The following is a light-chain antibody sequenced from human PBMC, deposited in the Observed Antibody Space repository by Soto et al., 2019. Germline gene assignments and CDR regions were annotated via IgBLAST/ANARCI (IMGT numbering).Light chain of an antibody. CDR1: QSVSNY. V-gene: IGKV3-11*01. CDR2: DAS. CDR3: QHRAGWPPALT. J-gene: IGKJ4*01. Sequence: EIVLTQSPATLSLSPGERATLSCRASQSVSNYLAWYQQKPGQAPRLLIYDASNRATGIPARFSGSGSGTDFTLTISSLEPEDFAVYFCQHRAGWPPALTFGGGTKVELK.